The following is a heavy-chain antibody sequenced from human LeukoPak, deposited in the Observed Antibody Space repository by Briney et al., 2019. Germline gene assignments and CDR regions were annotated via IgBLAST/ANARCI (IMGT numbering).Heavy chain of an antibody. CDR1: GFTFSSYS. J-gene: IGHJ4*02. V-gene: IGHV3-21*01. CDR2: ISSSSSYI. Sequence: GGSLRLSCAASGFTFSSYSINWVRQAPGKGLEWVSSISSSSSYIYYADSVKGRFTISRDNAKNSLYLQMSSLRAEDTAVYYCARDDYGDFVFDYWGQGTLVTVSS. D-gene: IGHD4-17*01. CDR3: ARDDYGDFVFDY.